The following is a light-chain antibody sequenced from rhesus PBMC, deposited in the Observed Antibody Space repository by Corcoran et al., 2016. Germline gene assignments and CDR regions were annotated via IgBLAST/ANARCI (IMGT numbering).Light chain of an antibody. CDR1: QSVGSY. Sequence: EIVMTQSPATLSLSPGETATLSCRASQSVGSYLAWYQQKPGQAPKLLVHSASFRATGIPDRFSGSGSRTDFTLTSSSLEPEDVGVYHCQQYNDLLTFGGGTKVEIK. V-gene: IGKV3-40*01. CDR2: SAS. J-gene: IGKJ4*01. CDR3: QQYNDLLT.